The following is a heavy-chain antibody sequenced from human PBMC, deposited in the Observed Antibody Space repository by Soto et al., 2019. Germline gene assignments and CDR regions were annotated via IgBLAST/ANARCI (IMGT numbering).Heavy chain of an antibody. CDR1: GYTFTNYY. J-gene: IGHJ4*01. V-gene: IGHV1-46*01. CDR2: IKPSGGST. Sequence: QVQLVQSGAEVKKPGASVKVSCKASGYTFTNYYIHWVRQAPGQGLEWMGIIKPSGGSTSYAQNFQGRVTINRDTTKSTLYMEVSSLRSEDTAVYYCARGIGAEYGDYGYSDYWGQGSLDTVSP. CDR3: ARGIGAEYGDYGYSDY. D-gene: IGHD4-17*01.